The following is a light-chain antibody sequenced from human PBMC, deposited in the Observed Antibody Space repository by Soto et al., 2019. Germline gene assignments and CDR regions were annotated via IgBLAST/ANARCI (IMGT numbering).Light chain of an antibody. J-gene: IGLJ2*01. V-gene: IGLV2-11*01. Sequence: QSALTQPRSVSGSPGQSVTICCTGTSSDVGGYNYVSWYQQHPGKAPKLMIYDVSKRPSGVPDRFSGFKSGNTASLTISGLQTEDEADYYCCSYGGSYTGVFGGGTKLTVL. CDR2: DVS. CDR1: SSDVGGYNY. CDR3: CSYGGSYTGV.